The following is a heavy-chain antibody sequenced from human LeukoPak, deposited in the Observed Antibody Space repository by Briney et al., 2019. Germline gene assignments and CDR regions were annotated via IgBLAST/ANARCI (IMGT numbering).Heavy chain of an antibody. Sequence: PGGSLRLSCAASGFTLSNFDMNWVRQAPGQGLEWVSGISWNSGSIGCADSVKGRFTISRDNAKNSLYLQMNSLRAEDTALYYCAKDIGPYYYYGMDVWGQGTTVTVSS. V-gene: IGHV3-9*01. CDR1: GFTLSNFD. CDR3: AKDIGPYYYYGMDV. J-gene: IGHJ6*02. CDR2: ISWNSGSI.